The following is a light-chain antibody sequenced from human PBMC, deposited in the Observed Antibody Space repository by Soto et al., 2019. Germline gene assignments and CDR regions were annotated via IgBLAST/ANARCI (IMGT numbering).Light chain of an antibody. Sequence: EIVMTQSPATLSVSPGHRATLSCRASQSIGSDLAWYQMKPGQAPRLLIYGAATRATGIPARFSGSGSRTEFSLTISSLQSEDFAVYYCQQYNIWSLYTFGQGTKLEIK. V-gene: IGKV3-15*01. J-gene: IGKJ2*01. CDR3: QQYNIWSLYT. CDR2: GAA. CDR1: QSIGSD.